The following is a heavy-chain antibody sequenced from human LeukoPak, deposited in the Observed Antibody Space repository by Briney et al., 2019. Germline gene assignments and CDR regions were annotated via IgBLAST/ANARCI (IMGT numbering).Heavy chain of an antibody. Sequence: GGSLRLSCAASGFTFSSYGMHWVRQAPGKGLDWVAVISYDGTNKYYADSVKGRFTISRDNSKNTLYLQMNSLRAEDTAVYYCASKAMIVVSDQDYWGQGTLVTVSS. CDR3: ASKAMIVVSDQDY. V-gene: IGHV3-30*03. CDR2: ISYDGTNK. CDR1: GFTFSSYG. D-gene: IGHD3-22*01. J-gene: IGHJ4*02.